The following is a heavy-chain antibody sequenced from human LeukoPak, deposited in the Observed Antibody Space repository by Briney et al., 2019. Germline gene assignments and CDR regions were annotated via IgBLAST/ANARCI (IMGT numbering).Heavy chain of an antibody. CDR2: IYYTGTT. J-gene: IGHJ5*02. V-gene: IGHV4-39*01. CDR3: ARLAYYYSTIRRPNWFDP. Sequence: SETLSLTCTVSGLSISSSDYYWAWIRQPPGKDLEWIGIIYYTGTTYYNPSLTSRVTISVYTSKNQFSLRLGSVTAADTAVYYCARLAYYYSTIRRPNWFDPWGQGTLVTVSS. D-gene: IGHD2/OR15-2a*01. CDR1: GLSISSSDYY.